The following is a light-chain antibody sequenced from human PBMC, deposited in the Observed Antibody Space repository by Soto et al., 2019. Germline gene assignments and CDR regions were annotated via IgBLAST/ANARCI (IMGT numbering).Light chain of an antibody. CDR3: SSYTTSSTRV. CDR2: DVS. V-gene: IGLV2-14*01. Sequence: ALTQPASVSGSPGQSITISCTGTSSDVGGYNYVSWYQQHPGKAPKLIIYDVSYRPSGVSNRFSGSKSGNTASLTISGLQAEDEADYYCSSYTTSSTRVFGTGTKLTVL. CDR1: SSDVGGYNY. J-gene: IGLJ1*01.